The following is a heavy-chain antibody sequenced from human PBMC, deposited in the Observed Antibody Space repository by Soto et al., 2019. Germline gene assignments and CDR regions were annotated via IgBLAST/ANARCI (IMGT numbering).Heavy chain of an antibody. CDR3: AKTHSFGSRYYGQGYYGMDV. D-gene: IGHD3-10*01. CDR1: GFTFTTYA. CDR2: ISGSGDFT. Sequence: PGGSLRLSCAASGFTFTTYAVSWVRLAPGKGLEWVSTISGSGDFTYYADSVEGRFTISRDNSKDTLYLQMNSLRAGDTAVYYCAKTHSFGSRYYGQGYYGMDVWGQGTTVTV. J-gene: IGHJ6*02. V-gene: IGHV3-23*01.